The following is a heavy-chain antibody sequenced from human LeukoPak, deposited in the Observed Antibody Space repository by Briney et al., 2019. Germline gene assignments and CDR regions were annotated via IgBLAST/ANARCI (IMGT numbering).Heavy chain of an antibody. Sequence: GGSLRLSCAASGFTFSNYWMSWVRQAPGKGLECVANIKQDGSEKNYVDSVKGLFTTSRDNAKNSLYLQMNSLRAEDTAVYYCAKYARGPLDWGQGTLVTVSS. CDR3: AKYARGPLD. CDR2: IKQDGSEK. V-gene: IGHV3-7*01. D-gene: IGHD6-6*01. CDR1: GFTFSNYW. J-gene: IGHJ4*02.